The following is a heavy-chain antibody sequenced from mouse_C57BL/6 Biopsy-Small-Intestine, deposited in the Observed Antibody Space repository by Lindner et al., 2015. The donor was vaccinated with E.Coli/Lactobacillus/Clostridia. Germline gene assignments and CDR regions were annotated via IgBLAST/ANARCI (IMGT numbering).Heavy chain of an antibody. D-gene: IGHD2-2*01. CDR2: INPYNDNT. CDR3: ARKGYGGALDY. CDR1: GYTFTSYV. Sequence: VQLQESGPELVEPGASMKMSCKASGYTFTSYVMHWVRQKPGQGLDWVGYINPYNDNTKSNENFKGKATLTSDKSSSTSYLELSSLTSEDSAVYYCARKGYGGALDYWGHGTTLTVSS. V-gene: IGHV1-14*01. J-gene: IGHJ2*01.